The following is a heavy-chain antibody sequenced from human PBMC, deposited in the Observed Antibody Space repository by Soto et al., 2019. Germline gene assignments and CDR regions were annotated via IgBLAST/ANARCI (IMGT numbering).Heavy chain of an antibody. CDR3: ARSFGWYAIEY. D-gene: IGHD6-19*01. V-gene: IGHV4-4*02. J-gene: IGHJ4*02. Sequence: QVLLQESGPGLVQPSGTLSLSCAVSGGSISRSHFWGWVRQPPGKGREWVGDISHRGSVNYNPSLRSRVTISIDKSKNQFSLKLNSVSAADTAVYYCARSFGWYAIEYWGQGTLVIVSS. CDR1: GGSISRSHF. CDR2: ISHRGSV.